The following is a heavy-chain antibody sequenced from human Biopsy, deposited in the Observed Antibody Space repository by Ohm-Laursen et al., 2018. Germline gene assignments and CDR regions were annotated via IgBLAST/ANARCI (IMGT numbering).Heavy chain of an antibody. CDR2: IHHSGST. CDR3: ARMDCSGGSCHYYSYGMDV. D-gene: IGHD2-15*01. Sequence: SQTLSLTCTASGVSITAYYWSWIRQPPGKGLECIGNIHHSGSTNYNPSLKSRLTISVDTSKNQFSLKLSSVTAADTAVYYCARMDCSGGSCHYYSYGMDVWGQGTTVTVSS. V-gene: IGHV4-4*09. CDR1: GVSITAYY. J-gene: IGHJ6*02.